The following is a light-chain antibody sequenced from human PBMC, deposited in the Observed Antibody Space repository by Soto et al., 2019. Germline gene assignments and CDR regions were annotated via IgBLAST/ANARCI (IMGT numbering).Light chain of an antibody. CDR1: SSDIGSYNY. CDR3: RSYTTTTTPVV. V-gene: IGLV2-14*03. Sequence: QSALTQPASVSGSPGQSITISCSGSSSDIGSYNYVSWYQQHPGKAPKLMIYDVTNRPSGVSDRFSGSKSGDTASLTISGLQADDEADYYCRSYTTTTTPVVFGGGTQLTVL. J-gene: IGLJ2*01. CDR2: DVT.